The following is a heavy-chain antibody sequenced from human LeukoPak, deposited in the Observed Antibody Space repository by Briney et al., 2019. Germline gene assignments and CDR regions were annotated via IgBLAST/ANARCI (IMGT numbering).Heavy chain of an antibody. Sequence: SETLSLTCTVSGGSISSGDYYWSWIRQPPGKGLEWIGYIYYSGSTYYNPSLKSRVTISVDTSKNQFSLKLSSVTAADTAVYYCARPTLGDRRTFGGYYYMDVWGKGTTVTVSS. CDR2: IYYSGST. J-gene: IGHJ6*03. CDR1: GGSISSGDYY. CDR3: ARPTLGDRRTFGGYYYMDV. D-gene: IGHD3-10*01. V-gene: IGHV4-30-4*01.